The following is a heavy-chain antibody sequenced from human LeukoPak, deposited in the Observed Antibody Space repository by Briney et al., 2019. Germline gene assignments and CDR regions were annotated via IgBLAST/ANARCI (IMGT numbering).Heavy chain of an antibody. CDR1: GFIFSSYS. V-gene: IGHV3-48*01. CDR2: ISSGGGTI. CDR3: ARDLSSRDAY. D-gene: IGHD6-13*01. Sequence: GGSLRLSCAASGFIFSSYSMNWVRQAPGKGLEWVSYISSGGGTIYYADSVKGRFTISRDNAKNSLYLQMSSLTVEDTAVYYCARDLSSRDAYWGQGTLVTVSS. J-gene: IGHJ4*02.